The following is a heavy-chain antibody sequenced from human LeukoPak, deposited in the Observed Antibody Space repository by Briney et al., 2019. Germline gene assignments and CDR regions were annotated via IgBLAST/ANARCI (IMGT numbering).Heavy chain of an antibody. J-gene: IGHJ5*02. V-gene: IGHV1-69*13. CDR2: IIPIFGTA. Sequence: SVKVSCKASGGTFSSYAISWVRQAPGQGLEWMGGIIPIFGTANYAQKFQGRVTITADESTSTAYMELSSLRSEDTAVYYCARLNNLPLRSWAGWFDPWGQGTLVTVSS. CDR1: GGTFSSYA. D-gene: IGHD6-19*01. CDR3: ARLNNLPLRSWAGWFDP.